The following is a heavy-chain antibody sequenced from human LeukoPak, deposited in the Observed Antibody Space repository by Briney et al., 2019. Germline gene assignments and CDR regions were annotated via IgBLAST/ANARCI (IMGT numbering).Heavy chain of an antibody. CDR2: IWYDGSNK. V-gene: IGHV3-33*01. Sequence: PGGSLRLSCAASGFTFSSYGMHWVRQAPGKGLEWVAVIWYDGSNKYYADSVKGRFTISRDNSKNTLYLQMNSLRAEDTAVYYCARERIAVAGTTIYYYGMDVWGQGTTVTVSS. CDR3: ARERIAVAGTTIYYYGMDV. J-gene: IGHJ6*02. CDR1: GFTFSSYG. D-gene: IGHD6-19*01.